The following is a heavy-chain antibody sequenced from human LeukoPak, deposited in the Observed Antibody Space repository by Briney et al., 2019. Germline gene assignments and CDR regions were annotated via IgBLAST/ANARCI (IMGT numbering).Heavy chain of an antibody. CDR3: TKDLAFCGGDCYSGADN. Sequence: GGSLRLSCAASGFTFSSYAMNWVRQAPGKGLEWVSAISGRGDITYYTDSVKGRFTISRDTSRSTLYLQMSSLRAEDTAVYYCTKDLAFCGGDCYSGADNWGQGALVTVSS. J-gene: IGHJ4*02. CDR2: ISGRGDIT. D-gene: IGHD2-21*01. CDR1: GFTFSSYA. V-gene: IGHV3-23*01.